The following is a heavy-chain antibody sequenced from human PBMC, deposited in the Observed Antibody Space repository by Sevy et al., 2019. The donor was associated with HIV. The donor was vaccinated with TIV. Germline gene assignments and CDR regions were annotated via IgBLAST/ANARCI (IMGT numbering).Heavy chain of an antibody. Sequence: GGSLRLSCAASGFTFSNYGMHWVRQAPGKGLEWVAVIWYDGINRYYADSVKGRFTFSRDNSKNTLYLQMNSLRAEDTAVYYCARDNLLPIMVSMVRGALSYYFDYWGQGTLVTVSS. CDR3: ARDNLLPIMVSMVRGALSYYFDY. J-gene: IGHJ4*02. CDR1: GFTFSNYG. CDR2: IWYDGINR. V-gene: IGHV3-33*01. D-gene: IGHD3-10*01.